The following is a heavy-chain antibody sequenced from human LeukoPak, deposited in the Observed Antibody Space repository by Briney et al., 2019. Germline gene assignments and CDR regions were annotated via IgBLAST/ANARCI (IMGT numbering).Heavy chain of an antibody. Sequence: ASVKVSCKASGYTFTGYYMHWVRQAPGQGLEWMGWINPNSGGTNYAQKFQGRVTMTRDTSISTAYMELSRLRPDDTAVYYCASSSSWYDYYYYYYMDVWGKGTTVTVSS. CDR3: ASSSSWYDYYYYYYMDV. CDR2: INPNSGGT. J-gene: IGHJ6*03. CDR1: GYTFTGYY. D-gene: IGHD6-13*01. V-gene: IGHV1-2*02.